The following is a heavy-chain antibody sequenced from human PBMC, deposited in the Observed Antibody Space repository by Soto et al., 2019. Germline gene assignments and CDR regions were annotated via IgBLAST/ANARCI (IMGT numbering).Heavy chain of an antibody. V-gene: IGHV3-66*01. CDR3: ASSAYYYGSGSYYNFGGRYDY. CDR2: IYSGGST. Sequence: EVQLVESGGGLVQPGGSLRLSCAASGFTVSSNYMSWVRQAPGKGLEWVSVIYSGGSTYYADSVKGRFTISRDNSKNTPYLQMNSLRAEDTAVYYCASSAYYYGSGSYYNFGGRYDYWGQGTLVTVSS. CDR1: GFTVSSNY. J-gene: IGHJ4*02. D-gene: IGHD3-10*01.